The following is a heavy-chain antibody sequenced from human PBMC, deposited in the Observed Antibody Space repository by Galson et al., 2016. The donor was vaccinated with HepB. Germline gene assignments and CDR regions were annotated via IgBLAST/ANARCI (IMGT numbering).Heavy chain of an antibody. J-gene: IGHJ6*02. Sequence: SLRLSCAASGFTFSDYTMTWVRLAPGRGLGWVSSISAGGGTTYYTDSVEGRFTVSRDNSKNTLDLQMNSLSAEDTAIYYCAKDRMGGRYFDWISTRYYNYYYGMDVWGQGTTVTVSS. D-gene: IGHD3-9*01. CDR3: AKDRMGGRYFDWISTRYYNYYYGMDV. CDR2: ISAGGGTT. CDR1: GFTFSDYT. V-gene: IGHV3-23*01.